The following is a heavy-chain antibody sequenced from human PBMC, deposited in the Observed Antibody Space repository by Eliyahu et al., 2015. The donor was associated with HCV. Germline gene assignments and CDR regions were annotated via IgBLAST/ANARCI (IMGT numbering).Heavy chain of an antibody. D-gene: IGHD3-10*01. CDR2: LSYDESNE. CDR1: GFTXSXYG. CDR3: AKEVIRGYYYGSXSYDY. Sequence: QVQLVESGGGVVQPGXXLRLSCAASGFTXSXYGMHXXRQAPGKGLEWVAVLSYDESNEYYADSVKGRFTISRDNSKNTLYLQMNSLRAEDTAVYYCAKEVIRGYYYGSXSYDYWGQGTLVSVSS. V-gene: IGHV3-30*18. J-gene: IGHJ4*02.